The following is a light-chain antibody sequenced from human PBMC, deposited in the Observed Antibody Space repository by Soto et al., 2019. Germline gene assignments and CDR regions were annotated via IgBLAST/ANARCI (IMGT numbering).Light chain of an antibody. Sequence: EIVMTQSPATLSVSPGERATLSCRASQSVYSTLAWYQQKPGQAPRLLIYGASTRATGIPARFSGTGSATEFTLTISSLQSEDSAVYYWRQYNKWPLTFGGGTKVEIK. CDR2: GAS. V-gene: IGKV3-15*01. CDR3: RQYNKWPLT. CDR1: QSVYST. J-gene: IGKJ4*01.